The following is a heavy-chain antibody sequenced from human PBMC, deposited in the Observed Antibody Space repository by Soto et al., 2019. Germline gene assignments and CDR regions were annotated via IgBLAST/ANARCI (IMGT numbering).Heavy chain of an antibody. CDR1: GGSISSYY. D-gene: IGHD7-27*01. Sequence: PSETLSLTCTVSGGSISSYYWCWIRQPPGKGLGWMGIIYYSGSTNYNPSLKSRVSISVDTSKNQFSLKLSSVTAADAAVYYCARDTDWGSRLGGMDVWGQGTTVTVSS. V-gene: IGHV4-59*01. CDR2: IYYSGST. J-gene: IGHJ6*02. CDR3: ARDTDWGSRLGGMDV.